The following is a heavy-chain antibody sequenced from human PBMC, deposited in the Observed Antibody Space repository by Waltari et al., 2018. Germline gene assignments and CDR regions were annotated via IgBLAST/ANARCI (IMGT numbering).Heavy chain of an antibody. V-gene: IGHV1-24*01. CDR3: ATGYYDSSGYSNWFGP. CDR2: FDPEDGET. CDR1: GYTLTELS. Sequence: QVQLVQSGAEVKKPGASVKVSCKVSGYTLTELSMQWVRQAPGKGLEWMGGFDPEDGETIYAQKFQGRVTMTEDTSTDTAYMELSSLRSEDTAVYYCATGYYDSSGYSNWFGPWGQGTLVTVSS. J-gene: IGHJ5*02. D-gene: IGHD3-22*01.